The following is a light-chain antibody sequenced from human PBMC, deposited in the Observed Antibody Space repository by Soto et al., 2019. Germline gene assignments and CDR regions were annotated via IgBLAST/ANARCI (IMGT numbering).Light chain of an antibody. Sequence: QSALTQPGSVSGSPGQSITISCTGTNNDVGAYNYVSWYQQHPGKAPKTMIYDVSNRPSGVSNRFSGSKSGNTASLTISGLQADDAADYYCSSYTRSQTVVFGGGTKVTVL. V-gene: IGLV2-14*03. CDR3: SSYTRSQTVV. CDR2: DVS. CDR1: NNDVGAYNY. J-gene: IGLJ2*01.